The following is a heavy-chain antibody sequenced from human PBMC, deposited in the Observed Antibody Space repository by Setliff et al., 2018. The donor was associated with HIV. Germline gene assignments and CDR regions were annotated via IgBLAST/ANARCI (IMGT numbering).Heavy chain of an antibody. J-gene: IGHJ5*02. D-gene: IGHD5-12*01. Sequence: GGSLRLSCVASGFPFSGSAVHWVRQPPGKGLECVGRIKSKTDGGTTDYAAPVKGRFTISRDDSKTTLYLQMNSLKTEDTAVYYCTTEDPWLRFGHWGQGTLVTVSS. V-gene: IGHV3-15*07. CDR1: GFPFSGSA. CDR3: TTEDPWLRFGH. CDR2: IKSKTDGGTT.